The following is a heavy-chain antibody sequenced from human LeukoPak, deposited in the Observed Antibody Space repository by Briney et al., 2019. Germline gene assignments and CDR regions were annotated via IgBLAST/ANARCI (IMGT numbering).Heavy chain of an antibody. J-gene: IGHJ1*01. V-gene: IGHV1-2*02. Sequence: GASVKVSCKASGYTFTSYDINWVRQATGQGLEWMGWMNPNNGGTNYAQKFQGRVTMTRDTSISTAYMELTRLTSDDTAMYYCARAPAGSWTGYLEHWGQAPWSASPQ. D-gene: IGHD2-15*01. CDR3: ARAPAGSWTGYLEH. CDR2: MNPNNGGT. CDR1: GYTFTSYD.